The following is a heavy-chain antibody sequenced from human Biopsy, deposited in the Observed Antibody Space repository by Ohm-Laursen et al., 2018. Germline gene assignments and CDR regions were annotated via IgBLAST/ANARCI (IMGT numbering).Heavy chain of an antibody. D-gene: IGHD2-2*01. J-gene: IGHJ6*02. CDR1: VLTFSRYS. Sequence: SLRLSCAASVLTFSRYSMHWVRQAPGKGLEWVSSISRSSNFIYYGDSVNGRFTISRDNAKNSLYLQMNSLRAEDTAVYYCPRVLLPAAAVHYGMDVWGQGTTVTVSS. CDR3: PRVLLPAAAVHYGMDV. V-gene: IGHV3-21*01. CDR2: ISRSSNFI.